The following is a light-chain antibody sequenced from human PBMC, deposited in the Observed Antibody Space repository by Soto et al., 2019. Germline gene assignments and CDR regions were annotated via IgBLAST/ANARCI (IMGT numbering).Light chain of an antibody. V-gene: IGKV1-9*01. CDR3: QQLHIYSQVT. CDR2: AAS. J-gene: IGKJ5*01. Sequence: IQLTQSPSSLSASVGDRVTITCRASQAISSFLAWYQQKPMKAPKLLIYAASTLQNGVPLRFSGSGSGTDFTLTISSLQPEDFATYYCQQLHIYSQVTFGQGTRLEIK. CDR1: QAISSF.